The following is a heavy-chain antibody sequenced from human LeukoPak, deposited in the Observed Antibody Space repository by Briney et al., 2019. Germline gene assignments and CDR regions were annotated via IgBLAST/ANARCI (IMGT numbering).Heavy chain of an antibody. CDR1: GDSMNSSNW. J-gene: IGHJ4*02. CDR2: IYQGGRT. D-gene: IGHD3-22*01. V-gene: IGHV4-4*02. Sequence: PSETLSLTCAVSGDSMNSSNWWRWVRQSPGKGLEWIGEIYQGGRTNYKSSLKSRVSISVDKSRNQLSLKLTSVTAADTAVYYCARGDASGYPDYWGQGTLVTVSS. CDR3: ARGDASGYPDY.